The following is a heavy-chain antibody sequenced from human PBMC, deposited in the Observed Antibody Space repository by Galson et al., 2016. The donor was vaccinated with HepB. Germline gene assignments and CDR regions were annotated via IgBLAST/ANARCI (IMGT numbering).Heavy chain of an antibody. CDR2: TYYRSKWYN. CDR3: ASGRYSGFDI. Sequence: CAISGDSVFRTSVAWNWIRQSPSRGLEWLGRTYYRSKWYNNYAVSVKSRITVSLDTSNDQLSLQLNSVTPEDTAVYYCASGRYSGFDIWGQGTMVTVSS. J-gene: IGHJ3*02. D-gene: IGHD1-26*01. CDR1: GDSVFRTSVA. V-gene: IGHV6-1*01.